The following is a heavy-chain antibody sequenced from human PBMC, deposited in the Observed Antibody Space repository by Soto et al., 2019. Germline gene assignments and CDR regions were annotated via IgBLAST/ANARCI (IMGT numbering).Heavy chain of an antibody. CDR1: GYTFTSYD. CDR3: ARGLHLGELSLKVAFDI. J-gene: IGHJ3*02. V-gene: IGHV1-8*01. D-gene: IGHD3-16*02. CDR2: MNPNSGNT. Sequence: GASVKVSCKASGYTFTSYDINWVRQATGQGLEWMGWMNPNSGNTGYAQKFQGRVTITRNTSISTAYMELSSLRSEDTAVYYCARGLHLGELSLKVAFDIWGQGTMVTVSS.